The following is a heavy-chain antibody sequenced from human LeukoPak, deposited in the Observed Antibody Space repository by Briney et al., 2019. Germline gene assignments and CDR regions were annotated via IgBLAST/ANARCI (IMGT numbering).Heavy chain of an antibody. CDR3: ARVGADNWNYGPDAFDI. CDR1: GFTFSSYW. J-gene: IGHJ3*02. D-gene: IGHD1-7*01. Sequence: GGSLRLSCAASGFTFSSYWMSWVRQAPGKGLEWVSYISSSSSTIYYADSVKGRFTISRDNAKNSLYLQMNSLRAEDTAVYYCARVGADNWNYGPDAFDIWGQGTMVTVSS. V-gene: IGHV3-48*01. CDR2: ISSSSSTI.